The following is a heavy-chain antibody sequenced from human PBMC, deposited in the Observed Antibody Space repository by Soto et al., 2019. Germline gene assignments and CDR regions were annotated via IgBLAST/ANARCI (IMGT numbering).Heavy chain of an antibody. Sequence: VASVKVSCKTSGYTFTEDDINWVRQAPGQGLEYMGWVSPENRNAGYTPQFRGRVSMTADTSINTVYLELTTLTYEDTAVYYCEVTAGYWGQGTMVTVS. CDR3: EVTAGY. V-gene: IGHV1-8*01. J-gene: IGHJ4*02. CDR2: VSPENRNA. D-gene: IGHD2-21*02. CDR1: GYTFTEDD.